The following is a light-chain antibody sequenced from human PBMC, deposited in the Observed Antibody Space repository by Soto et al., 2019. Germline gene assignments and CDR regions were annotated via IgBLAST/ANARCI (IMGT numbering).Light chain of an antibody. Sequence: QSALTQPASVSGSPGQSITISCTGTSSDVGKYNLVSWYQHHPGKVPKLIISEGAKRPSGISNRFSGSKSGNTASLTISGLQAEDEADYYCCSYAGRTTPYVFGTGTKVTVL. CDR2: EGA. J-gene: IGLJ1*01. V-gene: IGLV2-23*01. CDR3: CSYAGRTTPYV. CDR1: SSDVGKYNL.